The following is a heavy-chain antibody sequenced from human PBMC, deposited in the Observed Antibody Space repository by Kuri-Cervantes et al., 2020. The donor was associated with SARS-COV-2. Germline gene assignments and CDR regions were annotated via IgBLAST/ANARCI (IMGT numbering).Heavy chain of an antibody. J-gene: IGHJ4*02. D-gene: IGHD6-13*01. CDR2: ISSSDSTT. CDR3: SRDQVSAAGTANY. V-gene: IGHV3-11*01. Sequence: SWVASGCTLRDYYMSWIRQAPGKGLEWNSYISSSDSTTYYADSVKVRFTISRNNARRTLFLQMNSRRVDDTAVYYCSRDQVSAAGTANYWGQGALVTVSS. CDR1: GCTLRDYY.